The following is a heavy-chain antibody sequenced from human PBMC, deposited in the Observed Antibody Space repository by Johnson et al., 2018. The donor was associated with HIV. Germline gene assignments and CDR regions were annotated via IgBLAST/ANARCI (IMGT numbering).Heavy chain of an antibody. V-gene: IGHV3-20*04. CDR1: GFTFDDCG. CDR3: ARWIRYCGGDCYDVFDI. Sequence: VQLVESGGGVVRPGGSLRLSCAASGFTFDDCGLSWVRQGPGKGLEWVSGINWHGGSTGYAVSLTGRFPLPRENAKNSLYLQMNSLRAEDTALYYCARWIRYCGGDCYDVFDIWGQGTKVTVSS. D-gene: IGHD2-21*02. CDR2: INWHGGST. J-gene: IGHJ3*02.